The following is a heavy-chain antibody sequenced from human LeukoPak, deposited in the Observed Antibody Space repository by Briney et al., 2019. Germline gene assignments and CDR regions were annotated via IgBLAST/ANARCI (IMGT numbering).Heavy chain of an antibody. CDR2: ISSSSGYI. J-gene: IGHJ4*02. CDR3: ARDSGYCSSTGCYVHYFDY. D-gene: IGHD2-2*01. CDR1: GFNFNSYS. Sequence: GGSLRLSCAASGFNFNSYSMNWVRQTPGKGLGWVSSISSSSGYINYADSVKGRFTVSRDNAKNSLYLQMNSLRAEDTAVYYCARDSGYCSSTGCYVHYFDYWGQGTLVTVSS. V-gene: IGHV3-21*01.